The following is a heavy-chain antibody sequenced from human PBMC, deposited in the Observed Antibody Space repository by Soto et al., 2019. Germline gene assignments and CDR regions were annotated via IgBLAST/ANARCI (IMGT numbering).Heavy chain of an antibody. CDR3: ARGGYYFYMDV. CDR1: GGSISISNW. V-gene: IGHV4-4*02. CDR2: IHHSGST. D-gene: IGHD1-26*01. Sequence: QVQLQESGPGLVKPSETLSLTCAVSGGSISISNWWSWVRPTPGKGLEWIGQIHHSGSTNYSPSLTSRVTISVDKSKNQFSLKMNSVTAAYTAVYYCARGGYYFYMDVWGKVTTVTVSS. J-gene: IGHJ6*03.